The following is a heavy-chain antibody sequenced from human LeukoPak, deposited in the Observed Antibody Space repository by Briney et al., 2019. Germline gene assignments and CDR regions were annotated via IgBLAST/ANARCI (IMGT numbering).Heavy chain of an antibody. V-gene: IGHV3-23*01. Sequence: GGSLRLSCAASGFTFSSSAMNWVRQAPGKGLQWVSGITGSTTWTYYAASVKGRFTVSRDNSQNTLHLQMNSLRADDTAVYYCARELVSSGTGYFDLWGRGTLVTVSS. CDR3: ARELVSSGTGYFDL. D-gene: IGHD3-10*02. J-gene: IGHJ2*01. CDR2: ITGSTTWT. CDR1: GFTFSSSA.